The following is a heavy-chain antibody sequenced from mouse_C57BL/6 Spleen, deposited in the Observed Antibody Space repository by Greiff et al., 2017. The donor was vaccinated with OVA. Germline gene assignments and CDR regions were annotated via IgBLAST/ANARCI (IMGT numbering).Heavy chain of an antibody. D-gene: IGHD1-1*01. J-gene: IGHJ1*03. V-gene: IGHV1-52*01. CDR1: GYTFTSYW. CDR3: ARSIVTTVVATRYFDV. CDR2: IDPSDSET. Sequence: QVQLQQSGAELVRPGSSVKLSCKASGYTFTSYWMHWVKQRPIQGLEWIGNIDPSDSETHYNQKFKDKATLTVDKSSSTAYMQLSSLTSEDSAVYYCARSIVTTVVATRYFDVWGTGTTVTVSS.